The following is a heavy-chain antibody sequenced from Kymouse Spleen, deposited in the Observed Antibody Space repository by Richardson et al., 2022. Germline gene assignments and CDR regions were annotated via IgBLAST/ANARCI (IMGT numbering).Heavy chain of an antibody. CDR3: ARGLVGRITMVRGVMGNYYGMDV. CDR2: INHSGST. Sequence: QVQLQQWGAGLLKPSETLSLTCAVYGGSFSGYYWSWIRQPPGKGLEWIGEINHSGSTNYNPSLKSRVTISVDTSKNQFSLKLSSVTAADTAVYYCARGLVGRITMVRGVMGNYYGMDVWGQGTTVTVSS. D-gene: IGHD3-10*01. J-gene: IGHJ6*02. CDR1: GGSFSGYY. V-gene: IGHV4-34*01.